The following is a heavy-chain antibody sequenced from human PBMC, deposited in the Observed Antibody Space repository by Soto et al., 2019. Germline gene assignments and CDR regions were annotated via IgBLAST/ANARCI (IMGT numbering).Heavy chain of an antibody. J-gene: IGHJ4*02. V-gene: IGHV1-18*01. CDR3: ARVPMITFGGVIVSKGPFEY. CDR1: GYTFTSYG. CDR2: ISAYNGNT. D-gene: IGHD3-16*02. Sequence: ASVKVSCKASGYTFTSYGISWVRQAPGQGLEWMGWISAYNGNTNYAQKLQGRVTMTTDTSTSTAYMELRSLRSDDTAVYYCARVPMITFGGVIVSKGPFEYWGQGTLVIVSS.